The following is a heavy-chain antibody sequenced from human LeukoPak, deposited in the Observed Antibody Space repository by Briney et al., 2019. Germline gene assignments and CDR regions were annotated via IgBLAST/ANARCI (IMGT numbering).Heavy chain of an antibody. J-gene: IGHJ6*04. CDR3: AELGITMIGGV. Sequence: PGGSLRLSCAASGFPFSSYEMNWVRQAPGEGPEGVSYISSSGRTLYHPDSVKGRFTITRDNAKHSLYLQMNSLRPEDPAFLYCAELGITMIGGVWGKGTTVTISS. CDR2: ISSSGRTL. V-gene: IGHV3-48*03. D-gene: IGHD3-10*02. CDR1: GFPFSSYE.